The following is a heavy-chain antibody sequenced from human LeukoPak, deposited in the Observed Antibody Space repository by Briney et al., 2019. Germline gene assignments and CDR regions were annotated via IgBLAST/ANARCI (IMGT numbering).Heavy chain of an antibody. CDR3: ARVTPEGVTMVRGVIITFDYYYYMDV. J-gene: IGHJ6*03. CDR2: ISSSGSTI. CDR1: GFTFSDYY. D-gene: IGHD3-10*01. V-gene: IGHV3-11*04. Sequence: VGSLRLSCAASGFTFSDYYMSWIRRAPGKGLEWVSYISSSGSTIYYADSVKGRFTISRDNAKNSLYLQMNSLRAEDTAVYYCARVTPEGVTMVRGVIITFDYYYYMDVWGKGTTVTVSS.